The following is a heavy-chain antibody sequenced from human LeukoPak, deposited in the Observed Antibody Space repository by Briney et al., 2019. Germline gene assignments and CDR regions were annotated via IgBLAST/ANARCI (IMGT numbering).Heavy chain of an antibody. V-gene: IGHV3-74*01. CDR2: INSDGSST. Sequence: GGSLRLSYAASGFTFSIYWMHWVRQAPGKGLVWVSRINSDGSSTNYADSMKGRFTISRDNAKNTLYLQMNSLRAEDTAVYYCARDIYGYFDLWGRGTLVTVSS. D-gene: IGHD3-16*01. CDR1: GFTFSIYW. J-gene: IGHJ2*01. CDR3: ARDIYGYFDL.